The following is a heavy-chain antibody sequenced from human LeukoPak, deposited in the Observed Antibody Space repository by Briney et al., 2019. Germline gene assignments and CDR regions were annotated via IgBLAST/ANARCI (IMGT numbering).Heavy chain of an antibody. Sequence: SVTVTLKASGYTFTSYGINWVRQPPGQGLEWMGWISAYNGNTNYAQKLQGRVTMTTDTSTSTANMELRSLRSDDTAVYYCARALVVTPLVLESYFDYGGQGTLVTVSS. V-gene: IGHV1-18*01. CDR3: ARALVVTPLVLESYFDY. CDR2: ISAYNGNT. CDR1: GYTFTSYG. J-gene: IGHJ4*02. D-gene: IGHD2-21*02.